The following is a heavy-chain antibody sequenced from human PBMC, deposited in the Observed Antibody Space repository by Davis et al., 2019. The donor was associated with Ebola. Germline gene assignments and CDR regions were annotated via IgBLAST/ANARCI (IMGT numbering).Heavy chain of an antibody. CDR2: INPSGGST. Sequence: ASVKVSCKASGYTFTSYYMHWVRQAPGQGLEWMGIINPSGGSTSYAQKFQGRVTITRDMSTSTAYMELSSLRSEDTAVYYCAAAPGYRREFDYWGQGTLVTVSS. V-gene: IGHV1-46*01. D-gene: IGHD5-18*01. J-gene: IGHJ4*02. CDR1: GYTFTSYY. CDR3: AAAPGYRREFDY.